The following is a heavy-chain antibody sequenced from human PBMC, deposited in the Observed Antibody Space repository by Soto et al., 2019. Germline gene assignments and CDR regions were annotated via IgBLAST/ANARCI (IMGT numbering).Heavy chain of an antibody. CDR1: GGTFSSYA. CDR2: IIPIFGPA. CDR3: ARRAEFWSSVDQENWFDP. D-gene: IGHD3-3*01. Sequence: QVQLVQSGAEVKKPGSSVKVSCKASGGTFSSYAISWVRQAPGQGLEWMGGIIPIFGPANYAQKFQGRVTITANEYTRTAYMELSSLRAEDKAEYYWARRAEFWSSVDQENWFDPWGQGTLVTGSS. J-gene: IGHJ5*02. V-gene: IGHV1-69*01.